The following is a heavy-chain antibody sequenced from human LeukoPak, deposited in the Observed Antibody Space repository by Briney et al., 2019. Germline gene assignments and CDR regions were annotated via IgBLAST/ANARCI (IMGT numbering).Heavy chain of an antibody. CDR2: ISYDGSNK. D-gene: IGHD2-15*01. CDR1: GFTFSSYA. CDR3: ARDTDGSYYGMDV. V-gene: IGHV3-30*04. J-gene: IGHJ6*02. Sequence: PGGSLRLSCAASGFTFSSYAMHWVRQAPGKGLEWVAVISYDGSNKYYADSVKGRFTISRGNSKNTLYLQMNSLRAEDTAVYYCARDTDGSYYGMDVWGQGTTVTVSS.